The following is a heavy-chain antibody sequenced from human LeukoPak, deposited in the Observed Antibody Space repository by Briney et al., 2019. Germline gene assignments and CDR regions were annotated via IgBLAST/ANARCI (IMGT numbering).Heavy chain of an antibody. CDR2: IKQDGSEK. CDR3: ARDLRYYYGYSDY. J-gene: IGHJ4*02. CDR1: GFTFSSYW. V-gene: IGHV3-7*01. Sequence: GGSLRLSCAASGFTFSSYWMSWVRQAPGKGLEWVANIKQDGSEKYYVDSVKGRSTISRDNAKNSLYLQMNSLRAEDTAVYYCARDLRYYYGYSDYWGQGTLVTVSS. D-gene: IGHD3-10*01.